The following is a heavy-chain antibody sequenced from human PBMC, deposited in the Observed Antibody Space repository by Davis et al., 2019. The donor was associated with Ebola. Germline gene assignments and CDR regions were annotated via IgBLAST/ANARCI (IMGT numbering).Heavy chain of an antibody. V-gene: IGHV4-34*01. CDR1: GGSISSYY. CDR2: INHSGST. Sequence: MPSETLSLTCTVSGGSISSYYWSWIRQPPGKGLEWIGEINHSGSTNYNPSLKSRVTISVDTSKNQFSLKLSSVTAADTAVYYCASRIGSIAAAGTGFDYWGQGTLVTVSS. D-gene: IGHD6-13*01. J-gene: IGHJ4*02. CDR3: ASRIGSIAAAGTGFDY.